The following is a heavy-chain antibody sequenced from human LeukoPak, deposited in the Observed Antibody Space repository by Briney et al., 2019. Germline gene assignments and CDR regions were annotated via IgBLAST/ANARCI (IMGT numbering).Heavy chain of an antibody. CDR1: GFTFSSYW. Sequence: GGSLRLSCAASGFTFSSYWMSWVRQAPGKGLEWVANIKQDGSEIYYVDSVKGRFTISRDNAKNSLYLQMNSLRGEDTAIYYCARDPLLWELPSDYWGQGTLVTVSS. CDR3: ARDPLLWELPSDY. J-gene: IGHJ4*02. D-gene: IGHD1-26*01. V-gene: IGHV3-7*01. CDR2: IKQDGSEI.